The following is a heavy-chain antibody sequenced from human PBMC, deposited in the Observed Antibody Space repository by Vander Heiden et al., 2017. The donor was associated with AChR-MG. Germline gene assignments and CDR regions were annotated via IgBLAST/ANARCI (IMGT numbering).Heavy chain of an antibody. J-gene: IGHJ5*02. V-gene: IGHV4-30-4*01. CDR2: IDYSGST. D-gene: IGHD1-7*01. Sequence: QVQLQESGPGLVKPSQTLSLTCTVSGGSISSGDYYWSWIRQPPGKGLEWIGYIDYSGSTDYNPSLKSRVTISVDTSKNQFSLKLSSVTAADTAVYYCARVKGYNWNYGNNWFDPWGQGTLVTVSS. CDR3: ARVKGYNWNYGNNWFDP. CDR1: GGSISSGDYY.